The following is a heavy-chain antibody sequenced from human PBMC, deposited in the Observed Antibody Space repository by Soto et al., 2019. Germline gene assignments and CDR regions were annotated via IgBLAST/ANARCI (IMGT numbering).Heavy chain of an antibody. J-gene: IGHJ4*02. Sequence: SETLSLTCAVYGGSFSGYYWSWIRQPPGKGLEWIGEINHSGSTNYNPSLKSRVTISVDTSKNQFSLKLSSVTAADTAVYYCARALRRSDSSGYYSFEVDYWGQGTLVTVSS. CDR3: ARALRRSDSSGYYSFEVDY. CDR2: INHSGST. V-gene: IGHV4-34*01. CDR1: GGSFSGYY. D-gene: IGHD3-22*01.